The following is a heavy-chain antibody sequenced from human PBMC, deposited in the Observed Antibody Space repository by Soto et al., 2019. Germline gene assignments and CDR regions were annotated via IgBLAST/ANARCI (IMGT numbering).Heavy chain of an antibody. D-gene: IGHD3-3*01. CDR3: ARAPGPDYDFWSGHHNWFDP. CDR2: IIPIFGTA. Sequence: QVQLVQSGAEVKKPGSSVKVSCKASVGTFSSYAISWVRQAPGQGLEWMGGIIPIFGTANYAQKFQGRVMSTADESSSTDYMELSSLRSEDTVVYYCARAPGPDYDFWSGHHNWFDPWGQGTLVTVSS. V-gene: IGHV1-69*01. CDR1: VGTFSSYA. J-gene: IGHJ5*02.